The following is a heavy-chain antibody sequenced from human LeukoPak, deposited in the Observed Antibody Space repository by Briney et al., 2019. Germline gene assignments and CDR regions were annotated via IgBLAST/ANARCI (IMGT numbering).Heavy chain of an antibody. D-gene: IGHD3-10*01. CDR1: DDFTRQFY. CDR3: ARIDPLGFFDY. V-gene: IGHV4-59*01. J-gene: IGHJ4*02. Sequence: PSETLSLNCTVSDDFTRQFYWSWRRQPPGKGLEWIGHLFLSGATNYSPSLKSRLTMSVDTSKMHFSLRLTSVTAADTAVDFCARIDPLGFFDYWGQGMLVTVSS. CDR2: LFLSGAT.